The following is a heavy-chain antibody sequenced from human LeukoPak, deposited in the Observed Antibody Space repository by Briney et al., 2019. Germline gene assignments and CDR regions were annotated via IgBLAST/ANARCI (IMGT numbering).Heavy chain of an antibody. D-gene: IGHD2-2*01. CDR2: IIPIFGTA. V-gene: IGHV1-69*13. Sequence: SVKASCKASGGTFSSYAISWVRQAPGQGLEWMGGIIPIFGTANYAQKFQGRVTITADESTSTAYMELSSLRSEDTAVYYCARVRYCSSTSCYPGRPSFDYWGQGTLVTVSS. J-gene: IGHJ4*02. CDR1: GGTFSSYA. CDR3: ARVRYCSSTSCYPGRPSFDY.